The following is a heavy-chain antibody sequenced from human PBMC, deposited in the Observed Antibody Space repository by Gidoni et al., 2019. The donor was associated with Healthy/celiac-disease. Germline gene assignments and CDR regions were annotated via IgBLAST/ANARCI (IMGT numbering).Heavy chain of an antibody. CDR3: ARDLGSPAPVYYFDY. CDR2: ISSSGSTI. Sequence: EVQLVESGGGLVQPGGSLRLSCAASGFTFGSYERNWVRQAPGTGLECVSYISSSGSTIYYADAVKGRFTISRDNAKNSLYLQMNSLRAEDTAVYYCARDLGSPAPVYYFDYWGQGTLVTVSS. V-gene: IGHV3-48*03. J-gene: IGHJ4*02. CDR1: GFTFGSYE. D-gene: IGHD1-26*01.